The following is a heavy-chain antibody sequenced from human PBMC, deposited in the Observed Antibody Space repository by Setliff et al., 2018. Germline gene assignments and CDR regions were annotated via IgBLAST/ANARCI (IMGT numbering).Heavy chain of an antibody. CDR1: GFSISSGYY. V-gene: IGHV4-38-2*01. J-gene: IGHJ6*03. CDR3: ARHDARGYYYYMDV. Sequence: LSLTCAVSGFSISSGYYWGWIRQPPGKGLEWIVNIHHSGKAYYNPSLKSRVTMSVDTSKNHVSLKLSSVTAADTAIYYCARHDARGYYYYMDVWGEGTTVTVSS. CDR2: IHHSGKA. D-gene: IGHD3-10*01.